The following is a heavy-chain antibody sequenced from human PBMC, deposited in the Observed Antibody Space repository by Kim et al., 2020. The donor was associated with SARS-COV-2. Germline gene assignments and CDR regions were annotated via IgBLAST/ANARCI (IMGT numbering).Heavy chain of an antibody. V-gene: IGHV3-43*02. D-gene: IGHD3-9*01. CDR1: GFTFVNYA. CDR3: ARWDGDTTGYYYHGLDV. J-gene: IGHJ6*02. Sequence: GGSLRLSCAASGFTFVNYAMHWVRQVPGKGLEWVSLISGDGGRTYYPGSVRGRFTISRDNIKNSLYLQMNDLRIEDTALYYCARWDGDTTGYYYHGLDVWGQGTTVAVSS. CDR2: ISGDGGRT.